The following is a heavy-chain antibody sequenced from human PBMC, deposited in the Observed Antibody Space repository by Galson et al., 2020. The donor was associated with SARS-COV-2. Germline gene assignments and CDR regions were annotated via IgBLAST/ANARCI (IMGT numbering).Heavy chain of an antibody. CDR2: MYYSGIT. D-gene: IGHD3-16*01. CDR3: ASAGIYGGPHAFDI. J-gene: IGHJ3*02. V-gene: IGHV4-59*01. CDR1: GDSITKYY. Sequence: SETLSLTCTVSGDSITKYYWTWIRQPPGKGLEWIASMYYSGITSTNPSLKSRVTMSLDTSKNHISLKLNSVTAADTAVYYCASAGIYGGPHAFDIWGRGTLVAVSS.